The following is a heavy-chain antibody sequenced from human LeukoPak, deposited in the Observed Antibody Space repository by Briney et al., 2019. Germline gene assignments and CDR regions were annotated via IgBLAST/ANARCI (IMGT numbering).Heavy chain of an antibody. CDR2: IYTSGST. Sequence: SETLSLTCTVSGGSISSYYWSWIRQPPGKGLEWIGYIYTSGSTNYNPSLKSRVTISVDTSKNQFSLKLSSVTAADTAVYYCARLGDSSGYCLDYWGQGTLVTVSS. J-gene: IGHJ4*02. CDR3: ARLGDSSGYCLDY. V-gene: IGHV4-4*09. CDR1: GGSISSYY. D-gene: IGHD3-22*01.